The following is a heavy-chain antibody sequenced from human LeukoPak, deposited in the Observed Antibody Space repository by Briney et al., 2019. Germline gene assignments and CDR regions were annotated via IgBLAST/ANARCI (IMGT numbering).Heavy chain of an antibody. CDR1: GGSISSYY. V-gene: IGHV4-59*01. Sequence: SETLSLTCTVSGGSISSYYWSWIRQPPGKGLEWIGYIYYSGSTNYNPPLKSRVTISVDTSKNQFSLKLSSVTAADTAVYYCARGSSEMGSGWYSLRGGNWFDPWGQGTLVTVSS. D-gene: IGHD6-19*01. J-gene: IGHJ5*02. CDR3: ARGSSEMGSGWYSLRGGNWFDP. CDR2: IYYSGST.